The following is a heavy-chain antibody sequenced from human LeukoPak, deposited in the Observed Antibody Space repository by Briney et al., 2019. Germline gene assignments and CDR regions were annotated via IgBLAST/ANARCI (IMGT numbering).Heavy chain of an antibody. D-gene: IGHD6-19*01. CDR2: IYTSGST. V-gene: IGHV4-61*02. CDR1: GGSISSGSYY. CDR3: ARDTGIAVAGSYWFDH. Sequence: PSQTLSLTCTVSGGSISSGSYYWSWIRQPAGKGLEWIGRIYTSGSTNYNPSLKSRVTISVDTSTNQFSLKLSSVTAADPDVYYCARDTGIAVAGSYWFDHWGQGTLVTVYS. J-gene: IGHJ5*02.